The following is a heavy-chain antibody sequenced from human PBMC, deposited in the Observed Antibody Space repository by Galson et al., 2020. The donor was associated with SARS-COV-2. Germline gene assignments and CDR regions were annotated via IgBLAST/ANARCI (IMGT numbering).Heavy chain of an antibody. D-gene: IGHD3-22*01. CDR3: IYESSGYYEVLDYYFDY. CDR2: IYYSGIT. CDR1: GGSISSSSYY. Sequence: SETLSLTCTVSGGSISSSSYYWGWIRQPPGKGLEWIGSIYYSGITYYNPALKSRVTISVDTSKNQFSLKLSSVTAADTAVYYCIYESSGYYEVLDYYFDYWGQGTLVTVSS. J-gene: IGHJ4*02. V-gene: IGHV4-39*01.